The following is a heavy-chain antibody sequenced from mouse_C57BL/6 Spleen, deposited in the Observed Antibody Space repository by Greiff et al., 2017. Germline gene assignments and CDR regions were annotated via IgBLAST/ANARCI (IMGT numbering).Heavy chain of an antibody. CDR1: GYTFTDYE. CDR2: IDPETGGT. CDR3: TRHDYYGTAWFAY. J-gene: IGHJ3*01. Sequence: VQLQQSGAELVRPGASVTLSCKASGYTFTDYEMHWVKQTPVHGLEWIGAIDPETGGTAYNQKFKGKAILTADKSSSTAYMELRSLTSEDSAVXYCTRHDYYGTAWFAYWGQGTLVTVSA. D-gene: IGHD1-1*01. V-gene: IGHV1-15*01.